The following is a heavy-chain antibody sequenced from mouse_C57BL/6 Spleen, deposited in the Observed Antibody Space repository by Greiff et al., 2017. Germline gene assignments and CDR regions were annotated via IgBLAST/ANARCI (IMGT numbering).Heavy chain of an antibody. D-gene: IGHD1-1*01. V-gene: IGHV2-3*01. J-gene: IGHJ1*03. CDR2: TWGDGST. CDR1: GFSLTSYG. CDR3: AKGSYDYGSSWYFDV. Sequence: VQLQESGPGLVAPSQSLSITCPVSGFSLTSYGVSWVRHPPGKGLEWLGVTWGDGSTNYHSALISGLSISKDNSKSQVFVKLKSLQTDNTATYYCAKGSYDYGSSWYFDVWGTGTTVTVSS.